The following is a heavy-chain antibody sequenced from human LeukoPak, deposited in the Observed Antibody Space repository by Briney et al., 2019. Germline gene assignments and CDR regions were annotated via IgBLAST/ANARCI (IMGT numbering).Heavy chain of an antibody. D-gene: IGHD3-22*01. CDR2: IRYDGSNK. CDR1: GFTFSSYG. Sequence: GGSLRLSCAASGFTFSSYGMHWVRQAPGKGLEWVAFIRYDGSNKYYADSVKGRFTISRDNSKNTLYLQMNSLRAEDTAVYYCAKGFNPYDSSGYTSTLDYWGQGTLVTVSS. CDR3: AKGFNPYDSSGYTSTLDY. J-gene: IGHJ4*02. V-gene: IGHV3-30*02.